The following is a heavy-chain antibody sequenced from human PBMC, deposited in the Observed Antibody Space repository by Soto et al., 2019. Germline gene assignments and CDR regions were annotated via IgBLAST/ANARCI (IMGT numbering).Heavy chain of an antibody. CDR1: GFTFSSYA. CDR2: ISGSGGST. V-gene: IGHV3-23*01. CDR3: AKIPHYDILTGRYYYYYMDV. D-gene: IGHD3-9*01. J-gene: IGHJ6*03. Sequence: PGGSLRLSCAASGFTFSSYAMSWVRQAPGKGLEWVSAISGSGGSTYYADSVKGRFTISRDNSKNTLYLQTNSLRAEDTAVYYCAKIPHYDILTGRYYYYYMDVWGKGTTVTVSS.